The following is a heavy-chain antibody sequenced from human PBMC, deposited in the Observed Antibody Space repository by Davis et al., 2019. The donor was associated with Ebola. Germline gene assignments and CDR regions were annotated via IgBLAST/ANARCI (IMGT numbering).Heavy chain of an antibody. D-gene: IGHD3-16*01. CDR1: GFTFSSYA. CDR2: ISGSGGST. J-gene: IGHJ4*02. Sequence: GESLKISCAASGFTFSSYAMSWVRQAPGKGLEWVSAISGSGGSTYHADSVKGRLTISRDNSKNLLFLQMNNLRAEDTAIYYCAKGNTWSRPYYFDYWGQGSLVTVSS. CDR3: AKGNTWSRPYYFDY. V-gene: IGHV3-23*01.